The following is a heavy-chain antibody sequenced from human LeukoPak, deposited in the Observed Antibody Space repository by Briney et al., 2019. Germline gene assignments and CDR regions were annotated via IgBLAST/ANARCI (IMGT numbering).Heavy chain of an antibody. CDR2: VYYNERT. J-gene: IGHJ4*02. CDR3: ARHTFYYYDSSGYYERPFDF. D-gene: IGHD3-22*01. Sequence: SETLSLTCTVSGGSISSYYWSWIRQPPGKGLEYIGYVYYNERTNYNPSLKSRVTISIDTSKNQFSLTLSSVTAADTAVFYCARHTFYYYDSSGYYERPFDFWGQGTLVTVSS. CDR1: GGSISSYY. V-gene: IGHV4-59*08.